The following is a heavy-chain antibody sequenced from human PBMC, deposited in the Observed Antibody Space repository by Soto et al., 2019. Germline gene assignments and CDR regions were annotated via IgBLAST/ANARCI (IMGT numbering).Heavy chain of an antibody. CDR1: GGSFSGYY. V-gene: IGHV4-34*01. CDR3: ARGGGYCSSTSCYSTPTLY. CDR2: INHSGST. J-gene: IGHJ4*02. D-gene: IGHD2-2*03. Sequence: QVQLQQWGAGLLKPSETLSLTCAVYGGSFSGYYWSWIRQPPGKGLEWIGEINHSGSTNYNPSLTSRVTISVDTSKNQFSLKLSSVTAADTAVYYCARGGGYCSSTSCYSTPTLYWGQGTLVTVSS.